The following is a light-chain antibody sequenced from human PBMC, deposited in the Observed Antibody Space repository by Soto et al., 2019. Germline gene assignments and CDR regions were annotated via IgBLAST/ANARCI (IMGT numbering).Light chain of an antibody. CDR1: QDIDKW. J-gene: IGKJ5*01. V-gene: IGKV1-12*01. Sequence: DIQTTQSPSSVSAPVGDRVTISCRASQDIDKWLAWYQQKPGKAPKLLISAASTLQSGVPSRFSGSGSGTEFTLTIQSLQPDDIATYYCQQASSFPHTFGQGTRLEIK. CDR3: QQASSFPHT. CDR2: AAS.